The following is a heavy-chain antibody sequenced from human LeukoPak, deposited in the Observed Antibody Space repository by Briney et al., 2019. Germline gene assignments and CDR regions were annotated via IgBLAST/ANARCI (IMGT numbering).Heavy chain of an antibody. CDR2: IYTSGST. CDR1: GGSISSGRNY. J-gene: IGHJ4*02. CDR3: AIDPSGSYSSEAWFDY. V-gene: IGHV4-61*02. D-gene: IGHD1-26*01. Sequence: SETLSLTCTVSGGSISSGRNYWSWIRQPAGKGLEWVGRIYTSGSTNYNLSLKSRVTISVDTSKNQFSLKLSSVTAADTAVYYCAIDPSGSYSSEAWFDYWGQGTLVTVSS.